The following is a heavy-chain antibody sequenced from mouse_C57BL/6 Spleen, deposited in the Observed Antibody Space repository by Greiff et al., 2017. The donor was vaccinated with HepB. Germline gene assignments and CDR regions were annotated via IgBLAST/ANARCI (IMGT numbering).Heavy chain of an antibody. Sequence: EVKVEESGGGLVKPGGSLKLSCAASGFTFSDYGMHWVRQAPEKGLEWVAYISSGSSTIYYADTVKGRFTISRDNAKNTLFLQMTSLRSEDTAMYYCARQGNWDPFDYWGQGTTLTVSS. CDR2: ISSGSSTI. V-gene: IGHV5-17*01. J-gene: IGHJ2*01. CDR1: GFTFSDYG. D-gene: IGHD4-1*01. CDR3: ARQGNWDPFDY.